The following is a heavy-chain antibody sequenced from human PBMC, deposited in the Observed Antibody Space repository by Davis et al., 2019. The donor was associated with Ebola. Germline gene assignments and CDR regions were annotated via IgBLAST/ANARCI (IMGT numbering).Heavy chain of an antibody. CDR1: GFAFSIHW. CDR3: VRGGQRFDP. J-gene: IGHJ5*02. Sequence: GESLKISCAAASGFAFSIHWMTWVRQAPGKGPEWVANIKEDGSKAYYVDSVKGRFTISRDNAENSLSLQMNSLRDEDTAVYYCVRGGQRFDPWGQGTLVTVSS. CDR2: IKEDGSKA. D-gene: IGHD1-26*01. V-gene: IGHV3-7*03.